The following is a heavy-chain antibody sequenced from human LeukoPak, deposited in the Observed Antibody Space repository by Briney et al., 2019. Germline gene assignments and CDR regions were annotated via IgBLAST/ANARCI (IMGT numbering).Heavy chain of an antibody. D-gene: IGHD5-18*01. J-gene: IGHJ2*01. CDR2: IYHSGST. CDR1: GYSISSGYY. CDR3: ATQLRFYWYFDL. V-gene: IGHV4-38-2*02. Sequence: PSETLSLTCTVSGYSISSGYYWGWIRQPPGKGLEWIGSIYHSGSTYYNPSLKSRVTISVDTSKNQFSLKLSSVTAADTAVYYCATQLRFYWYFDLWGRGTLVTVSS.